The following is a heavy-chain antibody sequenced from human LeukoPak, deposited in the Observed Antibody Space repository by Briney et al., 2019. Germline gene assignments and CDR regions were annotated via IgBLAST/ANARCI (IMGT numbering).Heavy chain of an antibody. D-gene: IGHD1-26*01. Sequence: GRSLRLSCAASGFTVSSNYMSWVRQAPGKGLEWVSAISGSGVTTYYADSVKGRFTISRDNSKNTLYLQMNSLRVEDTALYYCAKDRIVGATTSYDYFDYWGQGTLVTVSS. J-gene: IGHJ4*02. CDR1: GFTVSSNY. V-gene: IGHV3-23*01. CDR2: ISGSGVTT. CDR3: AKDRIVGATTSYDYFDY.